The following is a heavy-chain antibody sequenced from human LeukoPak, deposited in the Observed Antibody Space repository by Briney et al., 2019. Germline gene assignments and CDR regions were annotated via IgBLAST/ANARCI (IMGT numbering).Heavy chain of an antibody. CDR2: IYHSGST. V-gene: IGHV4-38-2*02. J-gene: IGHJ6*03. CDR1: GDSISSGYY. Sequence: SETLSLTCSVSGDSISSGYYWGWIRQPPGKGLEWIGSIYHSGSTYYNPSLKSRVTISVDTSKNQFSLKLSSVTAADTAVYYCARAYCGGDCQYYYYYYMDVWGKGTTVTVSS. D-gene: IGHD2-21*02. CDR3: ARAYCGGDCQYYYYYYMDV.